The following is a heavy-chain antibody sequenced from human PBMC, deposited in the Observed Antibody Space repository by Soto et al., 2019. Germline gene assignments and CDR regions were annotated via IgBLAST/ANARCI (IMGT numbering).Heavy chain of an antibody. CDR2: ISSSSSYI. V-gene: IGHV3-21*01. CDR3: ARGPTATTNWFDP. J-gene: IGHJ5*02. Sequence: GGSLRLSCAASGFTFSSYSMNWVRQAPGKGLEWVSSISSSSSYIYYADSVKGRFTISRDNAKDSLYLQMNSLRAEDTAVYYCARGPTATTNWFDPWGQGTLVTVS. CDR1: GFTFSSYS. D-gene: IGHD2-21*02.